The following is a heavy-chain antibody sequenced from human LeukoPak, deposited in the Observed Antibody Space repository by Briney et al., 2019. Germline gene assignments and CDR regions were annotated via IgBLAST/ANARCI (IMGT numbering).Heavy chain of an antibody. CDR3: ARGGYYYDSSGYYSRHGNFDY. V-gene: IGHV6-1*01. J-gene: IGHJ4*02. CDR1: GDSVSSNSAA. D-gene: IGHD3-22*01. Sequence: SQTLSLTCATSGDSVSSNSAAWNWIRQSPSRGLEWLGRTYYRSKWYNDYAVSVKSRITINPDTSKNQFSLQLNSVTPEDTAVYYCARGGYYYDSSGYYSRHGNFDYWGQGTLVTVSS. CDR2: TYYRSKWYN.